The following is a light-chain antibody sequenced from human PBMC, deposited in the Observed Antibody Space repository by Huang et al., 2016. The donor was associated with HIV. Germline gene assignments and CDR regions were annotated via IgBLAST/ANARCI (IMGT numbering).Light chain of an antibody. J-gene: IGKJ3*01. Sequence: DIVMTQSPDFLAVSLGERATISCKSSHSLLKSPNRKNYLAWYQQKPGQPPKLLIYWASVRESGFPDRFIGSGSGTDFTLTITSLQAEDVAVYFCQQYFFSPMTFGPGTKVDI. CDR1: HSLLKSPNRKNY. CDR2: WAS. CDR3: QQYFFSPMT. V-gene: IGKV4-1*01.